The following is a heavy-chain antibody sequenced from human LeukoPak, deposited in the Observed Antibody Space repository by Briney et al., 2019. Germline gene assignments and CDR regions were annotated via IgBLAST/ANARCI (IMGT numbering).Heavy chain of an antibody. V-gene: IGHV4-4*02. CDR1: GFTFSSYW. J-gene: IGHJ4*02. Sequence: SGGSLRLSCAASGFTFSSYWMSWVRQPPGKGLEWIGEIYHSGSTNYNPSLKSRVTISVDKSKNQFSLKLSSVTAADTAVYYCARDGGYDSSGYLDYWGQGTLVTVSS. CDR3: ARDGGYDSSGYLDY. CDR2: IYHSGST. D-gene: IGHD3-22*01.